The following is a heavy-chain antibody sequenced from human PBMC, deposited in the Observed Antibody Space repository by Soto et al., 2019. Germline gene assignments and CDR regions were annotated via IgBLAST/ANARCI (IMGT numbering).Heavy chain of an antibody. D-gene: IGHD2-15*01. V-gene: IGHV4-59*01. CDR1: GGSISSYY. CDR2: IYYSGST. Sequence: QVQLQESGPGLVKPSETLSLTCTVSGGSISSYYWSWIRQPPGKGLEWIGYIYYSGSTNYNPSLKSRVTISVDTSKNQFSLKLSSVTAADTAVYYCARVELGYCSGGSCYSSGYFDYWGQGTLVTVSS. J-gene: IGHJ4*02. CDR3: ARVELGYCSGGSCYSSGYFDY.